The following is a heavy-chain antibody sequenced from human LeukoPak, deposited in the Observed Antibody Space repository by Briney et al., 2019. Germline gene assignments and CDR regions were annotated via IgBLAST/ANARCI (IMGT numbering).Heavy chain of an antibody. CDR3: ARDLGQYYDTSDNWFDP. V-gene: IGHV3-30*02. J-gene: IGHJ5*02. CDR1: GFTFSDYS. CDR2: IRYDGNNK. D-gene: IGHD3-22*01. Sequence: GGSLRLSCAASGFTFSDYSMHWVRQAPGKGLNWVAFIRYDGNNKYYADSVKGRFTISRDNSKNMLYLEMNSLSTEDTAVYYCARDLGQYYDTSDNWFDPWGQGTLVTVSS.